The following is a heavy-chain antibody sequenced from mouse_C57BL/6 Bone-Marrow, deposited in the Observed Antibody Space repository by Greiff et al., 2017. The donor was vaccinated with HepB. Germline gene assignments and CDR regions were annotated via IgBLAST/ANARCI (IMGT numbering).Heavy chain of an antibody. Sequence: QVQLQQSGAELVKPGASVKLSCKASGYTFTEYTIHWVKQRSGQGLEWIGWFYPGSGSIKYNEKFKDKATLTADKSSSTVYMELSRLTSEDSAVYFCARHEDKFYYSNYLYYFDYWGQGTTLTVSS. CDR3: ARHEDKFYYSNYLYYFDY. V-gene: IGHV1-62-2*01. D-gene: IGHD2-5*01. CDR1: GYTFTEYT. CDR2: FYPGSGSI. J-gene: IGHJ2*01.